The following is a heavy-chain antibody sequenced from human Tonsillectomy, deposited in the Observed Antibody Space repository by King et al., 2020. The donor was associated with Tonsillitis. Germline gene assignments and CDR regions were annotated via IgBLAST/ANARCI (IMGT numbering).Heavy chain of an antibody. CDR3: AKDLAPWWVRRGRNDVDI. V-gene: IGHV3-30*18. CDR1: GFTFSSYG. D-gene: IGHD2-15*01. CDR2: ISYDGSNK. Sequence: VQLVESGGGVVQPGRSLRLSCAASGFTFSSYGMHWVRQAPGKGLEWVADISYDGSNKYYADPVKGRFTISRDNSKNTLYLQMNSLRAEDTAVYYCAKDLAPWWVRRGRNDVDIWGQGTMVTVSS. J-gene: IGHJ3*02.